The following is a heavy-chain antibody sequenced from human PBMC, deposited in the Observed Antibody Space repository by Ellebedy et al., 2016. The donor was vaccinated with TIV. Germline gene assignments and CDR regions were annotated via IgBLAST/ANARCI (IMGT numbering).Heavy chain of an antibody. CDR3: ATDQGWGQWLGYNWFDP. J-gene: IGHJ5*02. D-gene: IGHD6-19*01. CDR1: GFTFTSSA. Sequence: ASVKVSCKASGFTFTSSAVQWVRQARGQRLEWIGWIVVGSGNTNYSQKFQGRVTMTEDTSTDTAYMELSSLRSEDTAVYYCATDQGWGQWLGYNWFDPWGQGTLVTVTS. V-gene: IGHV1-58*01. CDR2: IVVGSGNT.